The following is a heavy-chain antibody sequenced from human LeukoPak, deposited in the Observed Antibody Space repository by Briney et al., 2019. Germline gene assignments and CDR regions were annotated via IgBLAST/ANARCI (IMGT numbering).Heavy chain of an antibody. D-gene: IGHD5-24*01. CDR3: ATRQGMATIISYFDY. Sequence: GASVKVSCKASGYTFTSYHMHWVRQAPGQGLEWMGGIIPIFGTANYAQKFQGRVTITADESTSTAYMELSSLRSEDTAVYYCATRQGMATIISYFDYWGQGTLVTVSS. J-gene: IGHJ4*02. CDR2: IIPIFGTA. CDR1: GYTFTSYH. V-gene: IGHV1-69*13.